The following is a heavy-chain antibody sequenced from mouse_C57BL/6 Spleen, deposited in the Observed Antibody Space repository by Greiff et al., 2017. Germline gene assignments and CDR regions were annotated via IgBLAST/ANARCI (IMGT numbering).Heavy chain of an antibody. V-gene: IGHV2-2*01. CDR1: GFSLTSYG. CDR2: IWRGGST. D-gene: IGHD1-1*01. CDR3: ARNWYYGSSFDY. Sequence: QVQLQQSGPGLVQPSQSLSITCTASGFSLTSYGVHWVRESPGKGLEWLGVIWRGGSTDYNAAFISRLSISKDNSKSQVFFKVNSQQADDTAIYYCARNWYYGSSFDYWGQGTTLTVSS. J-gene: IGHJ2*01.